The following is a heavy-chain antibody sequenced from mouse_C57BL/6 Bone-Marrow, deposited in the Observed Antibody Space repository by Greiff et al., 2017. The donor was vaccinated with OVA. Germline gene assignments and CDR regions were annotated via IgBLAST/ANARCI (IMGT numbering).Heavy chain of an antibody. Sequence: VQLQQSGTVLARPGASVKMSCKTSGYTFTSYWMHWVKQRPGQGLEWIGAIYPGNSDTSYNQKFKGKAKLTAVTSASTAYMALSSLTNEDSAVYDGTRSATLLRAYYFDYWGQGTTLTVSA. V-gene: IGHV1-5*01. CDR2: IYPGNSDT. CDR3: TRSATLLRAYYFDY. D-gene: IGHD1-2*01. CDR1: GYTFTSYW. J-gene: IGHJ2*01.